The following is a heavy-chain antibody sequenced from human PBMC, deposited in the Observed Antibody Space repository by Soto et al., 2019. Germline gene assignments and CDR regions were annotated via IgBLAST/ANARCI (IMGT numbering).Heavy chain of an antibody. CDR3: ARVIVDTAMVSRPLDY. CDR2: INHSGST. CDR1: GGSFSGYY. V-gene: IGHV4-34*01. J-gene: IGHJ4*02. Sequence: SETLSLTCAVYGGSFSGYYWSWIRQPPGKGLEWIGEINHSGSTNYNPSLKSRVTISVDTSKNQFSLKLSSVTAADTAVYYCARVIVDTAMVSRPLDYWGQGTLVTVSS. D-gene: IGHD5-18*01.